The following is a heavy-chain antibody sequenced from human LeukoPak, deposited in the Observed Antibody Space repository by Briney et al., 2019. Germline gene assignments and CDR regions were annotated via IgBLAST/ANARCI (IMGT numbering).Heavy chain of an antibody. J-gene: IGHJ4*02. D-gene: IGHD3-3*01. CDR2: IYGGGTT. CDR3: ARGPFWSGYYDD. CDR1: GFTVSSTH. Sequence: GGSLRLSCAASGFTVSSTHMSWVRQAPGKGLEWVSIIYGGGTTNYADSVKGRFTISRDTSKNTLFLQMNSLRAEDTAVYYCARGPFWSGYYDDWGQGTLVTVSS. V-gene: IGHV3-53*01.